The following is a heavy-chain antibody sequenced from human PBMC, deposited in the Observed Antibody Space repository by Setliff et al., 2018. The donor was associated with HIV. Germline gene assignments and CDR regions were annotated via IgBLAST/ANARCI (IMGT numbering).Heavy chain of an antibody. J-gene: IGHJ6*03. D-gene: IGHD4-17*01. CDR2: VYGDGSYT. CDR3: VKGAPDYDTNPFYYYFYMHV. Sequence: GESLKISCAASGFGFSNFAMSWVRQAPGKGLELVSAVYGDGSYTYYVDSVKGRFTISRDNSQNALYLQMNGLRVDDTAVYYCVKGAPDYDTNPFYYYFYMHVWGKGTTVTVSS. CDR1: GFGFSNFA. V-gene: IGHV3-23*03.